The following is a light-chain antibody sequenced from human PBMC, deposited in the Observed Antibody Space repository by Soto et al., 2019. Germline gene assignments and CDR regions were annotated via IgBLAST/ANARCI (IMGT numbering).Light chain of an antibody. J-gene: IGKJ4*01. CDR3: QQYNAWPLT. V-gene: IGKV3-15*01. Sequence: ETVMTQSPVTLSASPGERATLSCWSSQTVYSNLAWYQQKPGQAPRLLIYSASTRATGIPASFSGSGSGTEFTLTISSLQSEDFAVYYCQQYNAWPLTFGGGIKVEIK. CDR2: SAS. CDR1: QTVYSN.